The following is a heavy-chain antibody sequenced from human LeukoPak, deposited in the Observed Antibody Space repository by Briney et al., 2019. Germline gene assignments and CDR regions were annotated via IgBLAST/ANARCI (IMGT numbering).Heavy chain of an antibody. CDR3: ARETYYYDSSGYLLGGFDP. J-gene: IGHJ5*02. CDR2: IYYSGST. D-gene: IGHD3-22*01. CDR1: GGSISSGGYY. V-gene: IGHV4-31*03. Sequence: SQTLSLTCTVSGGSISSGGYYWSWIRQHPGKGLEWIVYIYYSGSTYYNPSLKSRVTISVDTSKNQFSLKLSSVTAADTAVYYCARETYYYDSSGYLLGGFDPWGQGTLVTVSS.